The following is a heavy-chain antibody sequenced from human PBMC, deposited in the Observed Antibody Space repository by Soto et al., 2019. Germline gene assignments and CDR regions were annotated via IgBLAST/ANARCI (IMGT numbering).Heavy chain of an antibody. J-gene: IGHJ2*01. V-gene: IGHV3-43*01. Sequence: GGSLRLSCAASGFTFDDYTMHWVRQAPGKGLEWVSLISWDGGSTYYADSVKGRFTISRDNSKNSLYLQMNSLRTEDTAVYYCARYSGTSWDLYIDLWGRGTLVTVSS. D-gene: IGHD5-12*01. CDR1: GFTFDDYT. CDR2: ISWDGGST. CDR3: ARYSGTSWDLYIDL.